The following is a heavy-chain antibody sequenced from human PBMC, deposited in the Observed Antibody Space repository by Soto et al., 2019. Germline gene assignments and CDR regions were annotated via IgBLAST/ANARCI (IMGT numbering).Heavy chain of an antibody. CDR1: GGTFNTYT. J-gene: IGHJ4*02. CDR3: AREESGTVAGINY. V-gene: IGHV1-69*08. CDR2: IIPLLGIT. Sequence: VQLVQSGAEVKQPGSSVKVSCKASGGTFNTYTISWVRQAPGQGLEWMGRIIPLLGITKNAQKFQGRVTITADTSTSTAYMELISLTSDDTAVYYCAREESGTVAGINYWGQGTLVTVSS. D-gene: IGHD6-19*01.